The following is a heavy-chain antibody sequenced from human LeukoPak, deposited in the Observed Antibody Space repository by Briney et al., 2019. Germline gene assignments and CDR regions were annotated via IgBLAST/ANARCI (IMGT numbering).Heavy chain of an antibody. J-gene: IGHJ4*02. D-gene: IGHD3-10*01. CDR2: IYYSGST. Sequence: SETLSLTCTVSGGSISSSSYYWGWIRQPPGKGLEWIGSIYYSGSTYYNPSLKSRVTISVDTSKNQFSLKLSSVTAADTAVYYCARQMPYYYGSGSYCFDYWGQGALVTVSS. CDR1: GGSISSSSYY. V-gene: IGHV4-39*01. CDR3: ARQMPYYYGSGSYCFDY.